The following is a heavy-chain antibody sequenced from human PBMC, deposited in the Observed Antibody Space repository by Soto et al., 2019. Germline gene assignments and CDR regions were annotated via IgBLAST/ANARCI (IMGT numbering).Heavy chain of an antibody. D-gene: IGHD2-2*02. CDR1: GYAFTSYG. J-gene: IGHJ6*02. CDR3: ARDRDIVVVPAAIGYGMDV. Sequence: ASVKVSCKASGYAFTSYGINWVRQAPGQGLEWMGWISAYNGNTHYAQKLQGRVTMTTDTSTSTAYMELRSLRSDDTAVYYCARDRDIVVVPAAIGYGMDVWGQGTTVTVSS. V-gene: IGHV1-18*04. CDR2: ISAYNGNT.